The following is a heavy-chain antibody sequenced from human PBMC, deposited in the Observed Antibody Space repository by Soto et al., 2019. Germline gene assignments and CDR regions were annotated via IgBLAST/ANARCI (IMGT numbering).Heavy chain of an antibody. CDR2: IYYSGST. J-gene: IGHJ4*02. D-gene: IGHD6-6*01. CDR1: GGSISSGGYY. CDR3: ARGYSSSPPPGY. Sequence: SETLSLTCTVSGGSISSGGYYWSWIRQHPGKGLEWIGYIYYSGSTNYNPSLKSRVTISVDTSKNQFSLKLSSVTAADTAVYYCARGYSSSPPPGYWGQGTLVTVSS. V-gene: IGHV4-31*02.